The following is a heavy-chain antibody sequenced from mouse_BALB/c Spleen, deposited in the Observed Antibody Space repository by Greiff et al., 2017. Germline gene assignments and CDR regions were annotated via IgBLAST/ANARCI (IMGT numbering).Heavy chain of an antibody. CDR1: GYAFTNYL. Sequence: QVQLQQSGAELVRPGTSVKVSCKASGYAFTNYLIEWVKQRPGQGLEWIGVINPGSGGTNYNEKFKGKATLTADKSSSTAYMQLSSLTSDDSAVYFCARKDSSGYESGFAYWGQGTLVTVSA. CDR3: ARKDSSGYESGFAY. V-gene: IGHV1-54*01. J-gene: IGHJ3*01. D-gene: IGHD3-2*01. CDR2: INPGSGGT.